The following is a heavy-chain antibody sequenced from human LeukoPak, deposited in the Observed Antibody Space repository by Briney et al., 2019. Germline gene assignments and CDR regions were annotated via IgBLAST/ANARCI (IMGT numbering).Heavy chain of an antibody. Sequence: SETLSLTCTVSGGSISSGDYYWSWIRQPPGMGLEWLGYIYYSGSTYYNPSLKSRVTISVDTSKNQFSLKLSSVTAADTAVYYCASSSIAARRGYYFDYWGQGTLVTVSS. CDR2: IYYSGST. D-gene: IGHD6-6*01. J-gene: IGHJ4*02. CDR3: ASSSIAARRGYYFDY. CDR1: GGSISSGDYY. V-gene: IGHV4-30-4*08.